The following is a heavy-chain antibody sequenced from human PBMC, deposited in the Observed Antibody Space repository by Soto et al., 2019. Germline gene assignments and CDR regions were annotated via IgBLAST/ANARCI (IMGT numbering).Heavy chain of an antibody. CDR3: ARDLRIRLYSNYDNWFDP. CDR1: GGSISSFY. CDR2: IYYSGST. J-gene: IGHJ5*02. Sequence: QVQLQESGPGLVKPSETLSLTCTVSGGSISSFYWSWIRQPPGKGLEWIGYIYYSGSTNYNPSLKSRFTITVDTSKNQFSLKRSSVTAADTAVYYCARDLRIRLYSNYDNWFDPWGQGTLVTVSS. V-gene: IGHV4-59*01. D-gene: IGHD4-4*01.